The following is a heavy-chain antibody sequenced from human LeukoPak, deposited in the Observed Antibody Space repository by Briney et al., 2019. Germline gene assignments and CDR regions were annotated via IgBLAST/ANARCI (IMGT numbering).Heavy chain of an antibody. J-gene: IGHJ4*02. CDR2: ISSSSSYI. V-gene: IGHV3-21*01. CDR1: GFTFSSYS. CDR3: AREGYDYVWGSYRYTMFFDY. D-gene: IGHD3-16*02. Sequence: PGGSLRLSCAASGFTFSSYSMNWVRQAPGKGLEWVSSISSSSSYIYYADSVKGRFTISRDNAKNSLYLQMNSLRAEDTAVYYCAREGYDYVWGSYRYTMFFDYWAQGTLVTVSS.